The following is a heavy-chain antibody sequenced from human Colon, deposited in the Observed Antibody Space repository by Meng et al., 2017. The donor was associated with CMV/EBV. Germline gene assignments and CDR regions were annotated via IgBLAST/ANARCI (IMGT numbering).Heavy chain of an antibody. CDR1: GDSSGSYY. Sequence: GSLRLSCSVSGDSSGSYYWSWIRQSPGKGLEWIGYVSYAGTATYNPSLSSRLTIALDTPESQFSLKLTSVTAADSAVYYCARAQNVNPELFDSWGQGTLVTVSS. V-gene: IGHV4-59*01. CDR3: ARAQNVNPELFDS. CDR2: VSYAGTA. J-gene: IGHJ4*02. D-gene: IGHD3-10*01.